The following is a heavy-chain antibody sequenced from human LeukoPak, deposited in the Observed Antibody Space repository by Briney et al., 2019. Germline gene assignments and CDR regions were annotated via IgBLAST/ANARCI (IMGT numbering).Heavy chain of an antibody. V-gene: IGHV5-51*01. CDR3: ARFANYRYYYYYMDV. CDR2: IYPGDSDT. CDR1: GYSFTSYW. D-gene: IGHD4/OR15-4a*01. Sequence: GESLKISCKGSGYSFTSYWIGWVRQMPGKGLEWMGIIYPGDSDTRYSPSFQGQVTISAGKSISTAYLQWSSLKASDTAMYYCARFANYRYYYYYMDVWGKGTTVTVSS. J-gene: IGHJ6*03.